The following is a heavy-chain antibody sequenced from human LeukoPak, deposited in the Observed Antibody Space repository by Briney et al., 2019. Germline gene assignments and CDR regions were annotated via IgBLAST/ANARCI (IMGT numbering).Heavy chain of an antibody. Sequence: SETLSLTCTVSGGSISSYYWSWIRQPPGKGLEWIGYIYYSGSTYYNPSLRGRVTISVDTSKNQFSLKLSSVTAADTAVYYCARSSEGRYYYDSSGYSYYYYYMDVWGKGTTVTISS. V-gene: IGHV4-59*01. CDR1: GGSISSYY. CDR3: ARSSEGRYYYDSSGYSYYYYYMDV. CDR2: IYYSGST. D-gene: IGHD3-22*01. J-gene: IGHJ6*03.